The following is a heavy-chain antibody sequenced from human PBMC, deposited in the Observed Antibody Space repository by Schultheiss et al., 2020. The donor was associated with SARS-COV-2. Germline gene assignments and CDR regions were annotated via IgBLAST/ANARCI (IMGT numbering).Heavy chain of an antibody. V-gene: IGHV4-59*08. CDR1: GGSFSGYY. D-gene: IGHD3-10*01. Sequence: SETLSLTCAVYGGSFSGYYWSWIRQPPGKGLEWIGYIYYSGSTNYNPSLKSRVTISVDTSKNQFSLKLSSVTAADTAVYYCARGRARGDAFDIWGQGTMVTVSS. CDR3: ARGRARGDAFDI. J-gene: IGHJ3*02. CDR2: IYYSGST.